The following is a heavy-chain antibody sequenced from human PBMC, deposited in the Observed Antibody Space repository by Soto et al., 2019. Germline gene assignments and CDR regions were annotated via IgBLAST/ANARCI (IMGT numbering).Heavy chain of an antibody. D-gene: IGHD3-9*01. V-gene: IGHV1-18*01. CDR2: ISPHNFNT. CDR3: ARDEGGYDILTGYYKAHHGDY. J-gene: IGHJ4*01. Sequence: AASVKVSCKASGYTFTHFYITWVRQAPGQGLEWMGAISPHNFNTNYAQKFRGRVTLTTEKSTNTAYMDLRSLTSDDTAVYYCARDEGGYDILTGYYKAHHGDYGG. CDR1: GYTFTHFY.